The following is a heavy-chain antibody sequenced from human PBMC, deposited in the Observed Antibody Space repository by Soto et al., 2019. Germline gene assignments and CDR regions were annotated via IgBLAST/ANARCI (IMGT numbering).Heavy chain of an antibody. CDR1: GGSISSGDYY. J-gene: IGHJ4*02. V-gene: IGHV4-30-4*01. CDR2: IYYSGST. D-gene: IGHD2-8*01. Sequence: SETLSLTCTVSGGSISSGDYYWSWIRQPPGKGLEWIGYIYYSGSTYYNPSLKSRVTISVDTSKNQFSLKLSSVTAADTAVYYCARVPFKYCTNGVCYGGHYFDYWGQGTLVTVSS. CDR3: ARVPFKYCTNGVCYGGHYFDY.